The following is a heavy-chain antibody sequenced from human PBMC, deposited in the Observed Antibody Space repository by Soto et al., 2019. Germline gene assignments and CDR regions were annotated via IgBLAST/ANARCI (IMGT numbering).Heavy chain of an antibody. CDR1: GGSISSGDYY. J-gene: IGHJ3*02. V-gene: IGHV4-30-4*01. D-gene: IGHD3-22*01. CDR3: AHHSSGRAFYI. Sequence: QVQLQESGPGLVKPSQTLSLTCTVSGGSISSGDYYWSRIRQPPGKGLEWIGYIYYSGSTYYNPSLKSRVTSSVYTSKNQFSLKLRSVTAADTAVYYCAHHSSGRAFYIWGQGIMVTVSS. CDR2: IYYSGST.